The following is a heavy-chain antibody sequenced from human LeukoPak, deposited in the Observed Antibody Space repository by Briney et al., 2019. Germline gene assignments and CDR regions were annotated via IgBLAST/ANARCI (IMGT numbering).Heavy chain of an antibody. CDR3: ARGSRFNILTGHKDFDY. J-gene: IGHJ4*02. CDR2: INPNSGGT. CDR1: GYTFTGYY. D-gene: IGHD3-9*01. V-gene: IGHV1-2*04. Sequence: ASVKVSCKASGYTFTGYYMHWVRQAPGQGLEWMGWINPNSGGTNYAQKFQGWVTMTRGTSISTAYMELSRLRSDDTAVYYCARGSRFNILTGHKDFDYWGQGTLVTVSS.